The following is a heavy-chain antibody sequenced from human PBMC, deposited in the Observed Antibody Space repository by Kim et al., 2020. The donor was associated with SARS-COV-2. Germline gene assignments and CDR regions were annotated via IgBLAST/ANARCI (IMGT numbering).Heavy chain of an antibody. V-gene: IGHV3-49*03. D-gene: IGHD3-10*01. Sequence: GGSLRLSCTASGFTFGDYAMSWFRQAPGKGLEWVGFIRSKAYGGTTEYAASVKGRFTISRDDSKSIAYLQMNSLKTEDTAVYYCTRRGAHMVRGVFFDYWGQGTLVTVSS. J-gene: IGHJ4*02. CDR3: TRRGAHMVRGVFFDY. CDR1: GFTFGDYA. CDR2: IRSKAYGGTT.